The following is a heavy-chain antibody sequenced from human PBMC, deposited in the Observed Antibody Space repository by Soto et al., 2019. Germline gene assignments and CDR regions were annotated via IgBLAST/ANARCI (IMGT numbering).Heavy chain of an antibody. CDR1: GFTFNNAW. J-gene: IGHJ4*02. V-gene: IGHV3-15*01. CDR2: IKGEADGGTT. Sequence: GGSLRLSCASSGFTFNNAWMSWVRQAPGKGLEWVGRIKGEADGGTTDYAAPVKGRITISRDHSKDTLYLQMNSLKTEDTAVYYCTTGLSNGYYNFDYWGQGT. D-gene: IGHD3-22*01. CDR3: TTGLSNGYYNFDY.